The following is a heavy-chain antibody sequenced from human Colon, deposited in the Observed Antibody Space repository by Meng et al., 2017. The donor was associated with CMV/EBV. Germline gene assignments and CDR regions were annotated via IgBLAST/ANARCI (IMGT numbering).Heavy chain of an antibody. J-gene: IGHJ4*02. D-gene: IGHD6-13*01. V-gene: IGHV1-2*02. Sequence: QVHLVQSGAEVKKPGASVKVSCTASGYTFTDYYIHWVRQAPGQGLQWMGWINPNSGGTHFAQKFQGRVTMTRDTTVSTAYMDLSRLRSDDTAIYYCAREVEGSSSRYIDYWGQGTLVTVSS. CDR1: GYTFTDYY. CDR3: AREVEGSSSRYIDY. CDR2: INPNSGGT.